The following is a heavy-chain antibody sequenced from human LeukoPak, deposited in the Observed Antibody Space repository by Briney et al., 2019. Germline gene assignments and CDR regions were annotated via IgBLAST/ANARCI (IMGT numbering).Heavy chain of an antibody. D-gene: IGHD6-19*01. Sequence: PSETLSLTCTVSGGSISSSSYYWGWIRQPPGKGREWIGSIYYSGSTYYNPSLKSRVTISVDTSKNQFSLKLSSVTAADTAVYYCARQKGYSSGWYFDYWGQGTLVTVSS. J-gene: IGHJ4*02. V-gene: IGHV4-39*01. CDR2: IYYSGST. CDR3: ARQKGYSSGWYFDY. CDR1: GGSISSSSYY.